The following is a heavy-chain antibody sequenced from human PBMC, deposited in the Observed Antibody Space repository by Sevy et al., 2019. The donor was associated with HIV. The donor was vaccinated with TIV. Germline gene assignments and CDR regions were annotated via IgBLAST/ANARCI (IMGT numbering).Heavy chain of an antibody. CDR3: ARPAHTMATIKTYDAFDI. D-gene: IGHD5-12*01. V-gene: IGHV5-51*01. CDR1: GYSFTSYW. Sequence: GESLKISCKGSGYSFTSYWIGWVRQMPGKGLEWMGIIYPGDSDTRNSPSFQGQVTISADKSTSTAYLQWSSLKASDTAMYYCARPAHTMATIKTYDAFDIWGQGTMVTVSS. CDR2: IYPGDSDT. J-gene: IGHJ3*02.